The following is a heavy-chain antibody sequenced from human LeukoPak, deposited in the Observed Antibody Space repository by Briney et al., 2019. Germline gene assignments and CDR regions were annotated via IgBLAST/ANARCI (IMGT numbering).Heavy chain of an antibody. CDR3: ARSDNRAYFIFDY. J-gene: IGHJ4*02. D-gene: IGHD3-22*01. CDR2: IWFDGSYK. V-gene: IGHV3-33*01. Sequence: GGSLRLSCAASGFTFSSHGMHWVRQAPGKGLEWVAIIWFDGSYKYYGDSVKSRFTITRDNSENTLYLQMSSLRAEDTAVYYCARSDNRAYFIFDYWGQGTLVTVSS. CDR1: GFTFSSHG.